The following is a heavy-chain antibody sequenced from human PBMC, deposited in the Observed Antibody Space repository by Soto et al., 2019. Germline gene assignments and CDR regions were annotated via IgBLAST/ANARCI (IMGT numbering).Heavy chain of an antibody. J-gene: IGHJ6*02. Sequence: GESLKISCKGSGYSFTIYWIGWVRQMPGKGLEWMGIIYPGDSDTRYSPSFQGQVTISADKSISTAYLQWSSLKASDTAMYYCATGTTVTTYYYGMDVWGQGTTVTVSS. CDR1: GYSFTIYW. V-gene: IGHV5-51*01. CDR2: IYPGDSDT. CDR3: ATGTTVTTYYYGMDV. D-gene: IGHD4-17*01.